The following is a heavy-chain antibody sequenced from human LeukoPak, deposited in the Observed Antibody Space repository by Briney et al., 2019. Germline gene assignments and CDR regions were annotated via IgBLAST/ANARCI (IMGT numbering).Heavy chain of an antibody. CDR2: HYYSGST. V-gene: IGHV4-39*02. CDR3: ARIWNDMGTSTYFDY. J-gene: IGHJ4*02. Sequence: KPSETLSLTCTVSGASINSSGYYWGWIRQPPGKGLEWIGSHYYSGSTYYNPSLKSRVTISVDTSKNHFSLKLSSVTAADTAVYYCARIWNDMGTSTYFDYWGQGTLVTVSS. D-gene: IGHD1-1*01. CDR1: GASINSSGYY.